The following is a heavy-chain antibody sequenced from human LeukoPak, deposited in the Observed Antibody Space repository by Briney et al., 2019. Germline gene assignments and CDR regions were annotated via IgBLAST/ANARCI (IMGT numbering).Heavy chain of an antibody. Sequence: GASVKVSCKASGGTFSSYAISWVRQAPGQGLEWMGRIIPILGIANYAQKFQGRVTITADKSTSTAYMELSSLRSEDTAVCYCARAAVATYYYDSSGYYYDYWGQGTLVTVSS. J-gene: IGHJ4*02. CDR3: ARAAVATYYYDSSGYYYDY. CDR1: GGTFSSYA. V-gene: IGHV1-69*04. D-gene: IGHD3-22*01. CDR2: IIPILGIA.